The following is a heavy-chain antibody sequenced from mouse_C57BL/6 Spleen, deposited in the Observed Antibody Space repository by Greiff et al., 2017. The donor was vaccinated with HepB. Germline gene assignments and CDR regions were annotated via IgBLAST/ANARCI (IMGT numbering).Heavy chain of an antibody. CDR1: GYAFTNYL. CDR3: ARSGVTPMDY. CDR2: INPGSGGT. J-gene: IGHJ4*01. Sequence: QVQLQQSGAELVRPGTSVKVSCKASGYAFTNYLIEWVKQRPGQGLEWIGVINPGSGGTNYTEKFKGKATLTADKSSSTAYMQLSSLTSEDSAVYFCARSGVTPMDYWGQGTSVTVSS. V-gene: IGHV1-54*01. D-gene: IGHD2-2*01.